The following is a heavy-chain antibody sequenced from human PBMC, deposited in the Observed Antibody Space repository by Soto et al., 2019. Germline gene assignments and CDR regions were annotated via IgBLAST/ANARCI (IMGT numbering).Heavy chain of an antibody. V-gene: IGHV3-53*01. CDR1: GFTVSTNY. J-gene: IGHJ4*02. Sequence: GGSLRLSCAASGFTVSTNYMTWVRQAPGKGLEWVSLIYSGGSTYYADSVKGRFTISRDNAKNSLYLQMNSLRAEDTAVYYCARDYYDSFFDYWGQGTLVTVSS. CDR3: ARDYYDSFFDY. CDR2: IYSGGST. D-gene: IGHD3-22*01.